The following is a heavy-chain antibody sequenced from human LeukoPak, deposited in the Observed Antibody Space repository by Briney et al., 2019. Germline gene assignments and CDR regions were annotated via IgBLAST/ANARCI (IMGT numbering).Heavy chain of an antibody. J-gene: IGHJ4*02. D-gene: IGHD3-10*01. Sequence: SETLSLTCTVSGGSISSSSYYWDWIRQPPGKGLEWIVSIYYSGSTYYNPSLKSRVTISVDTSKNQFSLKLSSVTAADTAVYYCARHAVPYYYGSGSYPDYWGQGTLVTVSS. CDR1: GGSISSSSYY. CDR2: IYYSGST. V-gene: IGHV4-39*01. CDR3: ARHAVPYYYGSGSYPDY.